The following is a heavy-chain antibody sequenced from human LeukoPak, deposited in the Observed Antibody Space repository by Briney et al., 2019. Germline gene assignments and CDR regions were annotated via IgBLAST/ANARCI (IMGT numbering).Heavy chain of an antibody. Sequence: GGSLRLSCAASEFTFSNYAMSWVRQAPGKGLDWVSRISGSGDTPYYADSVKGRFTISRDNSKNTLYLQVNSLRADDTAVYYCAKDRDPADRAAASYYGMDVWGQGTTVTVSS. J-gene: IGHJ6*02. CDR1: EFTFSNYA. V-gene: IGHV3-23*01. CDR2: ISGSGDTP. D-gene: IGHD3-22*01. CDR3: AKDRDPADRAAASYYGMDV.